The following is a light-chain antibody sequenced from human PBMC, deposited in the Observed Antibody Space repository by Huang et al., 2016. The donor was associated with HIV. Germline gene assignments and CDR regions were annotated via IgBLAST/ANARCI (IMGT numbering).Light chain of an antibody. J-gene: IGKJ1*01. V-gene: IGKV4-1*01. Sequence: DIVMTQSPDSLAVSLGERATIHSKSSQSGLYSSNNENYLAWYQQKPGQPPKLLMYWASTREFGVSDRFSGSGSGTDFTLTISSLQAEDVAVYYCQQYYSTPWTFGQGTKVEIK. CDR3: QQYYSTPWT. CDR1: QSGLYSSNNENY. CDR2: WAS.